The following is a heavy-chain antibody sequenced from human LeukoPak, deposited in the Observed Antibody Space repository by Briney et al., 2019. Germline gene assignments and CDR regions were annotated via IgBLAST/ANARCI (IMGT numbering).Heavy chain of an antibody. CDR2: TRNKANSYTT. CDR3: ASSSGWHEYDVFDI. D-gene: IGHD6-19*01. Sequence: GGSLRLSCAASGFIFSDHYMDWVRQAPGKGLEWVGRTRNKANSYTTEYAASVKGRFTISRDDSKDSLYLQMNSLKTEDTAVYYCASSSGWHEYDVFDIWGQGTMVTVSS. J-gene: IGHJ3*02. CDR1: GFIFSDHY. V-gene: IGHV3-72*01.